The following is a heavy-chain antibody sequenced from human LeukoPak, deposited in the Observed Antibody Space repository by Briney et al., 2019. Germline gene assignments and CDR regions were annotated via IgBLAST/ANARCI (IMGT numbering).Heavy chain of an antibody. V-gene: IGHV1-18*01. D-gene: IGHD2-15*01. CDR1: GYILTNYG. CDR2: ISGYNGNI. J-gene: IGHJ5*02. Sequence: ASVTVSCKASGYILTNYGISWVRQAPGQGLEWMGWISGYNGNINYAQKLQGRVTMTTDTSTSTAYMELRSLRSDDTAVYYCARAGLDHCSGGSCYFGWFDPWGQGTLVTVSS. CDR3: ARAGLDHCSGGSCYFGWFDP.